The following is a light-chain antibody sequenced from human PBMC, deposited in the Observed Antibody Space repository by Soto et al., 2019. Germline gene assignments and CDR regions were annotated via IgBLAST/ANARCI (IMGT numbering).Light chain of an antibody. CDR2: GSS. CDR3: QQYGSSPPYT. V-gene: IGKV3-20*01. J-gene: IGKJ2*01. CDR1: QSVSGNY. Sequence: EIVLTQSRGTLSLSPGERATLSCRASQSVSGNYLAWYQQKPRQSPRLLIYGSSDRATGIPDRFSGSGSATDFTLTITRVEPEDFAVYYCQQYGSSPPYTFGQGTKLEIK.